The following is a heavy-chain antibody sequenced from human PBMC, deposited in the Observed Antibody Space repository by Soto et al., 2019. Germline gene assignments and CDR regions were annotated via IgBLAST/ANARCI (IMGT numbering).Heavy chain of an antibody. D-gene: IGHD2-15*01. CDR3: AKWGVFSLGYCSGGSCQYESSPAKSFHK. V-gene: IGHV3-9*01. CDR2: ISWNSGSI. J-gene: IGHJ1*01. CDR1: GFTFDDYA. Sequence: GGSLRLSCAASGFTFDDYAMHWVRQAPGKGLEWVSGISWNSGSIGYADSVKGRFTISRDNAKNSLYLQMNSLRAEDTALYYCAKWGVFSLGYCSGGSCQYESSPAKSFHKGGRAPLLPVSS.